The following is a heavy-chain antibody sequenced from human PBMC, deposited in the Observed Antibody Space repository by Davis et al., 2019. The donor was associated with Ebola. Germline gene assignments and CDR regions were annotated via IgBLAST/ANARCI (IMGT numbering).Heavy chain of an antibody. D-gene: IGHD4-17*01. V-gene: IGHV3-21*01. CDR2: LSSSTSYI. CDR1: GLTFSHYS. CDR3: TTSTTVTTLFDY. J-gene: IGHJ4*02. Sequence: GESLKISCAASGLTFSHYSMNWVRQAPGQGLEWVSSLSSSTSYIKYADSVKGRFTISRDNAKSSLYLQMNNLGAEDTAIYYCTTSTTVTTLFDYWGRGTLVTVSS.